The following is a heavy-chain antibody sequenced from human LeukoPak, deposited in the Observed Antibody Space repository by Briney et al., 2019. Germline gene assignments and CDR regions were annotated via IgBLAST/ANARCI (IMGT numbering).Heavy chain of an antibody. CDR1: GFSLGTYA. CDR2: ISGTAGYT. J-gene: IGHJ4*02. V-gene: IGHV3-23*01. Sequence: GGSLRLSCAASGFSLGTYAMSWVRQAPGEGLEWVSAISGTAGYTYYADSVKGRFTISRDTSRNTLYLQMNSLRAEDTAIYYCAKGLDTFDHWGQGTLVSVYS. CDR3: AKGLDTFDH. D-gene: IGHD5-18*01.